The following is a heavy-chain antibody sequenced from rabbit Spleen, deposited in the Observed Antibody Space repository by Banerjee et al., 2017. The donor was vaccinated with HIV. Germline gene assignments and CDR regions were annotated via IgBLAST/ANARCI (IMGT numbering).Heavy chain of an antibody. CDR1: GFSSSGNYY. J-gene: IGHJ6*01. V-gene: IGHV1S40*01. Sequence: QSLEESGGGLVQPEGSLTLTCTASGFSSSGNYYMCWVRQAPGKGLEWIACIDAGSSGFTYFATWAKGRFTISKTSSTTVTLQMTRLTAADTATYFCARDTSSSFSSYGMDLWGPGTLVTVS. CDR2: IDAGSSGFT. D-gene: IGHD1-1*01. CDR3: ARDTSSSFSSYGMDL.